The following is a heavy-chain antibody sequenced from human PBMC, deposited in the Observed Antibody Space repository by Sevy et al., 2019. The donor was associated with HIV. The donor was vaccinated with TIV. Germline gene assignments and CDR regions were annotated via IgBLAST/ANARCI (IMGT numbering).Heavy chain of an antibody. Sequence: ASVKVSCKASGYTFTGYYMHWVRQAPGQGLEWMGRINPNSGGTNYPQKFQGRVTMTRDTSISTAYMELSRLRSDDTAVHYCARERGYSGDDAGGDAFDIWGQGTMVTVSS. V-gene: IGHV1-2*06. D-gene: IGHD5-12*01. J-gene: IGHJ3*02. CDR1: GYTFTGYY. CDR2: INPNSGGT. CDR3: ARERGYSGDDAGGDAFDI.